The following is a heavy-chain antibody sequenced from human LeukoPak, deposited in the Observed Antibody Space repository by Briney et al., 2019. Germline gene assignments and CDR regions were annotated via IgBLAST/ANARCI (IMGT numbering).Heavy chain of an antibody. CDR2: IYYSGST. Sequence: SETLSLTCTVSGGSISSSSSYWSWIRQPPGRGLELIGYIYYSGSTNYNPSLKGRVTISIDTSNNQFSLRLSSVTAADTAVYYCATFHRSYSGSYPYFDPWGQGTLVTVSS. CDR3: ATFHRSYSGSYPYFDP. J-gene: IGHJ4*02. CDR1: GGSISSSSSY. V-gene: IGHV4-61*01. D-gene: IGHD1-26*01.